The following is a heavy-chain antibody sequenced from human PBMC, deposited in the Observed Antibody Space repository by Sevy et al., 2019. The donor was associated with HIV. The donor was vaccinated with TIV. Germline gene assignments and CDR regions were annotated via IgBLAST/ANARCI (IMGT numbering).Heavy chain of an antibody. D-gene: IGHD6-19*01. CDR1: GFTYNGYG. Sequence: GGSLRLSCAAFGFTYNGYGMHWVRQAPGKGLEWVAVIWYDGSNKEYADSMKGRFTISRDNSKNTPYLQMNNLSAEDTAVYYCARESIAVAGIGYYFHYWGQGTLVTVSS. CDR3: ARESIAVAGIGYYFHY. V-gene: IGHV3-33*01. CDR2: IWYDGSNK. J-gene: IGHJ4*02.